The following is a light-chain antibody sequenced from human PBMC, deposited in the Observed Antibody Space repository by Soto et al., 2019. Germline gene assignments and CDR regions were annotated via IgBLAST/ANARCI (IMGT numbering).Light chain of an antibody. Sequence: QPVLTQSPSASASLGASVKLTCTLSSGHSSYAIAWHQQQPEKGPRYLMNLNSDGSHTEGDGIPDRFSGSSSGAERYLTISSLQSEDEADYYCQTWGTGLLVFGGGTKLTVL. CDR2: LNSDGSH. CDR3: QTWGTGLLV. CDR1: SGHSSYA. V-gene: IGLV4-69*01. J-gene: IGLJ3*02.